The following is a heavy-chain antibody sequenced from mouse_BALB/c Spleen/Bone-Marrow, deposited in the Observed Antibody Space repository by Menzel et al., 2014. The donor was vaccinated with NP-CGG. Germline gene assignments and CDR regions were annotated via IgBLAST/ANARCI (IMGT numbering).Heavy chain of an antibody. J-gene: IGHJ2*01. D-gene: IGHD1-1*01. CDR2: IDPANGNT. CDR1: GFNIEDSY. Sequence: EVQLQQSGAEIVKPGASVKLPCTTSGFNIEDSYIYWMKQRPEQGLEWIGRIDPANGNTKYDPKFQGKATITVDTSSATAYLLLSSQTSEVTAVYYCARNYGSSLDYWGQGTTLTVSS. CDR3: ARNYGSSLDY. V-gene: IGHV14-3*02.